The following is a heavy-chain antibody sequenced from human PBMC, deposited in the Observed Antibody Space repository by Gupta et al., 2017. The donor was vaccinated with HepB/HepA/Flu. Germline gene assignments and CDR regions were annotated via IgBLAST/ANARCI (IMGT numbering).Heavy chain of an antibody. V-gene: IGHV3-23*01. CDR1: AFTFSTNA. CDR3: AKVGHYYYYMDV. Sequence: EVHLLESGGGLVQPGGSLSLSCALSAFTFSTNALRCVRQCPGKGLERVSAISGSDSTYYADSGKGRFTISRDNSKNTLYLQMNGLRAGDTAVYYCAKVGHYYYYMDVWGKGTTVTVS. CDR2: ISGSDST. J-gene: IGHJ6*03.